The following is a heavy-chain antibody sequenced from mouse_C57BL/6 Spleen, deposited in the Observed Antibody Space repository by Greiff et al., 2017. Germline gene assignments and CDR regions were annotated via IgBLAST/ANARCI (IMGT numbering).Heavy chain of an antibody. CDR3: ARKGNGYDPAWFAY. Sequence: EVQLQQSGPELVKPGASVKIPCKASGYTFTDYNMDWVKQSHGKSLEWIGDINPNNGGTIYNQKFKGKATLTVDKSSSTAYMELRSLTSEDTAVYDCARKGNGYDPAWFAYWGQGTLVTVSA. CDR2: INPNNGGT. J-gene: IGHJ3*01. V-gene: IGHV1-18*01. CDR1: GYTFTDYN. D-gene: IGHD2-2*01.